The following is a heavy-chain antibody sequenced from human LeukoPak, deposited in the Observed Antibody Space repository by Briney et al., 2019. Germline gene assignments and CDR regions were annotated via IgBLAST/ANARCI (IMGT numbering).Heavy chain of an antibody. CDR2: IYYSGST. J-gene: IGHJ5*02. Sequence: SETLSLTCSVSGGSISSTSCYWGWVRQPPGTGLEWLGCIYYSGSTYYNPSLKSRVTISVDTSKKQFSLKLSSVTAADTALYYCASLQKPGWFDPWGQGTLVTVSS. V-gene: IGHV4-39*07. D-gene: IGHD4-11*01. CDR3: ASLQKPGWFDP. CDR1: GGSISSTSCY.